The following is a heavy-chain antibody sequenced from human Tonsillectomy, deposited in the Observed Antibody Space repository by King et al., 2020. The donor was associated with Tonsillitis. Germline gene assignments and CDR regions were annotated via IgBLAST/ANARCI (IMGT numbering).Heavy chain of an antibody. CDR1: GFTFSSYA. CDR3: ARDKESGSFYGYFEN. Sequence: VQLVESGGGVVQPGRSLRLSCAASGFTFSSYAMHWVRQAPGKGLEWVAVISDDGSSKHYADSLKGRFTISRDNSKNTVYLQMNSLRAEDTAVYYCARDKESGSFYGYFENWGQGALVTVSS. J-gene: IGHJ4*02. D-gene: IGHD1-26*01. V-gene: IGHV3-30-3*01. CDR2: ISDDGSSK.